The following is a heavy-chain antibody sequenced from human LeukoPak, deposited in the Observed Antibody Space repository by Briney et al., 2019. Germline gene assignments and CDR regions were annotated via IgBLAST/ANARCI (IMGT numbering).Heavy chain of an antibody. V-gene: IGHV3-30*03. J-gene: IGHJ4*02. CDR1: GFTFSSYS. CDR2: ISYDGSNK. Sequence: GGSLRLSCAAPGFTFSSYSMNWVRQAPGKGLEWVAVISYDGSNKYYADSVKGRFTISRDNSKNTLYLQMNSLRAEDTAVYYCARNGGYCSGGSCYRAGHNDYWGQGTLVTVSS. CDR3: ARNGGYCSGGSCYRAGHNDY. D-gene: IGHD2-15*01.